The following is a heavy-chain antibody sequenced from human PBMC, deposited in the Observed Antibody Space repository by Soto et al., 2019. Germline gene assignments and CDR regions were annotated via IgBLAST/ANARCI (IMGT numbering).Heavy chain of an antibody. V-gene: IGHV1-69*13. J-gene: IGHJ6*02. CDR1: GGTFSSYA. CDR3: ARRGSGSYYDHYYYYGMDV. Sequence: SVKVSCKASGGTFSSYAISWVRQAPGQGLEWMGGIIPIFGTANYAQKFQGRVTITADESTSTAYMELSSLRSEDTAVYYCARRGSGSYYDHYYYYGMDVCGQGTTLTVSS. CDR2: IIPIFGTA. D-gene: IGHD3-10*01.